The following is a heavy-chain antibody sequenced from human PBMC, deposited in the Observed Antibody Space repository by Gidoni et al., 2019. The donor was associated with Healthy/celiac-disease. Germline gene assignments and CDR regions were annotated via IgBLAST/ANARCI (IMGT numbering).Heavy chain of an antibody. V-gene: IGHV4-38-2*01. J-gene: IGHJ4*02. D-gene: IGHD6-13*01. CDR2: IYHSGST. CDR3: AGGYSSSWYNY. Sequence: QVQLQESGPGLVKPSETLSLTCAVSGYSISSGYYWGWIRQPPGKGLEWIGSIYHSGSTYYNPSLKSRVTISVDTSKNQFSLKLSSVTAADTAVYYCAGGYSSSWYNYWGQGTLVTVSS. CDR1: GYSISSGYY.